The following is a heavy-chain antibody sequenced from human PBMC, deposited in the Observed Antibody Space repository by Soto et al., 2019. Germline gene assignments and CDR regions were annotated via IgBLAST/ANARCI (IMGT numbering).Heavy chain of an antibody. CDR2: ISGSGGST. CDR1: GFTFCSYS. CDR3: ASNWFDP. V-gene: IGHV3-23*01. Sequence: GGSLRLSCATPGFTFCSYSLWLVRQAPGKGLEWVSAISGSGGSTYYADSVKGRFTISRDNSKNTLYLQMNSLRAEDTAVYYCASNWFDPWGQGTLVTVSS. J-gene: IGHJ5*02.